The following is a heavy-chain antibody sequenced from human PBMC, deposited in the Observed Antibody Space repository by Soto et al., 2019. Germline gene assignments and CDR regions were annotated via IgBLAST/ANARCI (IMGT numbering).Heavy chain of an antibody. D-gene: IGHD3-22*01. Sequence: QMHLQESGSGLVKPSQTLSLTCAVSGGSLSSSAYSWSWIRQPPGKGLEWIGFIYQSGSTYYNPSLKSRVTVSRDRPKNQFYLKLSSVTAADTAVYYCARELLFYDSDGFSWDDAFDIWGQGTMVTVSS. V-gene: IGHV4-30-2*01. J-gene: IGHJ3*02. CDR2: IYQSGST. CDR1: GGSLSSSAYS. CDR3: ARELLFYDSDGFSWDDAFDI.